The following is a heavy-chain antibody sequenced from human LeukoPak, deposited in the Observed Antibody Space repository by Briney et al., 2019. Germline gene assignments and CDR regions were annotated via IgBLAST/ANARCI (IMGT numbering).Heavy chain of an antibody. Sequence: SETLSLTCTVSGGSVTSSNFFWGWIRQPPGKGLESIATIYYSGSTSYNPSLESRVTISVDTSKNHFSLKLSSVTAADTAVYYCARLGTHYFDYWGQGTLVTVSS. CDR1: GGSVTSSNFF. CDR3: ARLGTHYFDY. J-gene: IGHJ4*02. CDR2: IYYSGST. V-gene: IGHV4-39*02.